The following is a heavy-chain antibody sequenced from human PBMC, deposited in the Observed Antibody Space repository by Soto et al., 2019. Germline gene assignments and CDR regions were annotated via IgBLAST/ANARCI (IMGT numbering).Heavy chain of an antibody. J-gene: IGHJ4*02. CDR1: GDSVSSSNVT. V-gene: IGHV6-1*01. Sequence: PSQTLSLTCAISGDSVSSSNVTWNWIRQSPSRGLEWLGRTYYRSKWYNDYAESVKSRITINPDTSKNQFSLHLNSVTPEDTAVYYCVRLIGNSWLHFWGQGTLVTVSS. CDR2: TYYRSKWYN. CDR3: VRLIGNSWLHF. D-gene: IGHD5-18*01.